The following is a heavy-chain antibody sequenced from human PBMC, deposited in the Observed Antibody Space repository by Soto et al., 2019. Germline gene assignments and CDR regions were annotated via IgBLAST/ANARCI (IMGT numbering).Heavy chain of an antibody. CDR3: ARAYSSSWYYLGKFDP. Sequence: GGSLSLSCAASGFAFSSYSMNWVRQAPGKGLEWVSSISSSSSYIYYADSVKGRFTISRDNAKNSLYLQMNSLRAEDTAVYYCARAYSSSWYYLGKFDPWGQGTLVTVSS. J-gene: IGHJ5*02. CDR2: ISSSSSYI. V-gene: IGHV3-21*01. CDR1: GFAFSSYS. D-gene: IGHD6-13*01.